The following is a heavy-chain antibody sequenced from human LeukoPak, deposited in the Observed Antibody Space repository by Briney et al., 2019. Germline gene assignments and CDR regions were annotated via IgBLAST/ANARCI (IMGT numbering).Heavy chain of an antibody. CDR2: VYDSGST. Sequence: AETLSLTCTLSGGSISSKSDYWGRIRQSPGKGLEWIGSVYDSGSTYYNPSLKSRVTISVDTSKNQSSLKLSSVTAADTALYYGARGYYDVLTGHPKNFDYWGQGILVTVSS. J-gene: IGHJ4*02. CDR3: ARGYYDVLTGHPKNFDY. V-gene: IGHV4-39*01. D-gene: IGHD3-9*01. CDR1: GGSISSKSDY.